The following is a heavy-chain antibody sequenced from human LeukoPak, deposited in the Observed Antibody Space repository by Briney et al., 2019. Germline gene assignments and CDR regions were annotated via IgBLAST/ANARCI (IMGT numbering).Heavy chain of an antibody. CDR1: GFTFSIYA. J-gene: IGHJ4*02. D-gene: IGHD1-7*01. V-gene: IGHV3-23*01. CDR2: ISGSGGST. CDR3: AVPTNWNYYFDY. Sequence: GGSLRLSCAASGFTFSIYAMSWVRQAPGKGLEWVSGISGSGGSTNYADSVKGRFTISRDNAKNSLHLQMNSLRAEDTAVYYCAVPTNWNYYFDYWGQGTLVTVSS.